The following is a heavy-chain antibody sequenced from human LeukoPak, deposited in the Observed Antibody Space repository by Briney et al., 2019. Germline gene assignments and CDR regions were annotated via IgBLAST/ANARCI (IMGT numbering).Heavy chain of an antibody. J-gene: IGHJ4*02. D-gene: IGHD2-15*01. CDR1: GYTFTGYY. CDR3: AGGVYCSGGSCHFDY. Sequence: GASVKVSCKASGYTFTGYYMHWVRQAPGQGLKWMGWINPNSGGTNYAQKLQGRVTMTRDTSISTAYMELSRLRSDDTAVYYCAGGVYCSGGSCHFDYWGQGTLVTVSS. CDR2: INPNSGGT. V-gene: IGHV1-2*02.